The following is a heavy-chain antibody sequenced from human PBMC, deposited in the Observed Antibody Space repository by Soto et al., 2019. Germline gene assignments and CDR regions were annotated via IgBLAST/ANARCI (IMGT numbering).Heavy chain of an antibody. Sequence: QVQLQESGPGLVKPSGTLSLTCAVSGGSMYTPNWWTWVRQTPGKGLQWIVEIYHSESTHYNPSLTSRITISVDHSKTQFSLQLTSVTAADTAMYYGARGTTRIRGLFAYWGQGILVTVSS. J-gene: IGHJ4*02. CDR1: GGSMYTPNW. D-gene: IGHD1-1*01. CDR3: ARGTTRIRGLFAY. CDR2: IYHSEST. V-gene: IGHV4-4*02.